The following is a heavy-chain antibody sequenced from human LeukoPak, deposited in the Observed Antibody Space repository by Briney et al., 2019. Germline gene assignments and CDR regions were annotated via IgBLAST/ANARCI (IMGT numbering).Heavy chain of an antibody. J-gene: IGHJ4*02. CDR1: GYTFTSYD. Sequence: ASVKVSCKASGYTFTSYDINWVRQATGQGLEWLGWMNPNSGNTGYAQKFQGRVTMTRNTSISTAYMELSSLRSEDTAVYYCARGLLRLRLGELSPGAYWGQGTLVTVS. CDR2: MNPNSGNT. V-gene: IGHV1-8*01. CDR3: ARGLLRLRLGELSPGAY. D-gene: IGHD3-16*02.